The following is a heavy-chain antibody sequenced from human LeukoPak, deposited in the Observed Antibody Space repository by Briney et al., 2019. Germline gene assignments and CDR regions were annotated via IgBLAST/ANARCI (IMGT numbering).Heavy chain of an antibody. V-gene: IGHV3-7*01. Sequence: GGSLRLSCVASGFRFSSYWMSWVRQAPGKGLEWVANIKEDGSEKYYVDSLKGRFTISRDNAKNSLYLQMNSLRVDDTAVYNCARSNGWYLDYWGQGTLVTVSS. D-gene: IGHD6-19*01. CDR1: GFRFSSYW. CDR2: IKEDGSEK. CDR3: ARSNGWYLDY. J-gene: IGHJ4*02.